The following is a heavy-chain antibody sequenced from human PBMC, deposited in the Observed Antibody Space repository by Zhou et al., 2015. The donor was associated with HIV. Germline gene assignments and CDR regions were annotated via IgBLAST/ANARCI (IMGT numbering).Heavy chain of an antibody. Sequence: SSYAVSWVRQAPGQGLEWMGGIIPIFGTAKYAQKFQGRVTITADRSTSTAYMEMRSLRSEDTAVYYCARDRGAARPDWRYFDLWGRGTLVTVSS. J-gene: IGHJ2*01. CDR1: SSYA. D-gene: IGHD6-6*01. V-gene: IGHV1-69*06. CDR3: ARDRGAARPDWRYFDL. CDR2: IIPIFGTA.